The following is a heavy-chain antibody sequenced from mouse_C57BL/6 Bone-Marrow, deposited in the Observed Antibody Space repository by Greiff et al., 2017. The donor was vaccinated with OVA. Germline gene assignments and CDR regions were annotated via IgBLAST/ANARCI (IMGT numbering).Heavy chain of an antibody. CDR3: ARMITTTRDWYFDV. V-gene: IGHV5-9*01. CDR2: ISGGGGNT. D-gene: IGHD2-4*01. Sequence: EVQGVESGGGLVKPGGSLKLSCAASGFTFSSYTMSWVRQTPEKRLEWVATISGGGGNTYYPDSVKGRFTISRDNAKNTLYLQMSSLRSEDTALYYCARMITTTRDWYFDVWGTGTTVTVSS. J-gene: IGHJ1*03. CDR1: GFTFSSYT.